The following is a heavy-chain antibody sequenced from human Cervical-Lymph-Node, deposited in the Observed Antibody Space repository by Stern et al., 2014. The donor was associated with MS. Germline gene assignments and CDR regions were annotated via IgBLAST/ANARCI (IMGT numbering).Heavy chain of an antibody. CDR3: ALRRSYYVY. Sequence: VQLEESGSEVKKPGSSVRVSCKPSGDTFSSYALSWVRQAPGQGLEWVGGLIPFFGATRYAQKFQGRVTITPEESTGTAFMDLSNLTSDDTAVYYCALRRSYYVYWGQGTLITVSS. CDR2: LIPFFGAT. V-gene: IGHV1-69*01. CDR1: GDTFSSYA. D-gene: IGHD4-11*01. J-gene: IGHJ4*02.